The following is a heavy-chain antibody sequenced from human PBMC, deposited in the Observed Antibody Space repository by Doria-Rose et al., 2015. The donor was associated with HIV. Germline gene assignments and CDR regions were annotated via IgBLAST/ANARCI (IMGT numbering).Heavy chain of an antibody. V-gene: IGHV2-26*01. D-gene: IGHD6-13*01. J-gene: IGHJ4*02. Sequence: ESGLVLVKPTETLTLTCTVSGVSLSSPGMGVSWIRQPPGKALEWLANIFSDDERSYKTSLKSRLTISRGTSKSQVVLTMTDMDPVDTATYYCARIKSSRWYHKYYFDFWGQGTLVIVSA. CDR3: ARIKSSRWYHKYYFDF. CDR2: IFSDDER. CDR1: GVSLSSPGMG.